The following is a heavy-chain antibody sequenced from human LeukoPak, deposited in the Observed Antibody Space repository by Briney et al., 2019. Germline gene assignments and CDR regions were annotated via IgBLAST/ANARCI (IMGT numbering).Heavy chain of an antibody. CDR3: ARDLTDSSGWYRFDY. CDR1: GFTFSSYA. CDR2: ISYDGSNK. V-gene: IGHV3-30-3*01. D-gene: IGHD6-19*01. Sequence: GRSLRLSCAASGFTFSSYAMPWVRQAPGKGLEWVAVISYDGSNKYYADSVKGRFTISRDNSKNTLYLQMNSLRAEDTAVYYCARDLTDSSGWYRFDYWGQGTLVTVSS. J-gene: IGHJ4*02.